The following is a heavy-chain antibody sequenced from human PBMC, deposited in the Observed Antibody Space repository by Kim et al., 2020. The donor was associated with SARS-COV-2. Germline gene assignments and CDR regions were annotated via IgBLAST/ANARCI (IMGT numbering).Heavy chain of an antibody. CDR3: ARRVGDYYYYYGMDV. CDR1: GGSISSSSYY. Sequence: SETLSLTCTVSGGSISSSSYYWGWTRQPPGKGLEWIGSIYYSGSTYYNSSLKSRVTISVDTSKNQFSLKLSSVTAADTAVYYCARRVGDYYYYYGMDVWGQGTTVTVSS. J-gene: IGHJ6*02. V-gene: IGHV4-39*01. CDR2: IYYSGST. D-gene: IGHD4-17*01.